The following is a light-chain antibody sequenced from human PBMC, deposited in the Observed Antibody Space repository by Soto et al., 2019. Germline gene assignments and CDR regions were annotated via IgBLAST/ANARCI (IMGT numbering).Light chain of an antibody. CDR1: SSNIGPNA. CDR3: AAWDDSLNGLV. CDR2: NTN. J-gene: IGLJ1*01. Sequence: QSVLTQPPSASGTPGQKVTISCSGSSSNIGPNAVNWYQQLPGTAPKLLLYNTNQRPSGVSDRFSGSKSGTSASLAISGLQSVDEADYHCAAWDDSLNGLVFGTGTKVTVL. V-gene: IGLV1-44*01.